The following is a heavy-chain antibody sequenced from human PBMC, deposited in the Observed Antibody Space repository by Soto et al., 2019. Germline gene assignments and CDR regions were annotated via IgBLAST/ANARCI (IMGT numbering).Heavy chain of an antibody. Sequence: GASVKVSCKASGYTFTSYGISWVRQAPGQGLEWMGWISAYNGNTNYAQKLQGRVTMTTDTSTSTAYMELRSLRSDDTAVYYCARVSAWFYGSGSFHLDYWGQGTLVTVSS. D-gene: IGHD3-10*01. CDR2: ISAYNGNT. V-gene: IGHV1-18*01. CDR1: GYTFTSYG. J-gene: IGHJ4*02. CDR3: ARVSAWFYGSGSFHLDY.